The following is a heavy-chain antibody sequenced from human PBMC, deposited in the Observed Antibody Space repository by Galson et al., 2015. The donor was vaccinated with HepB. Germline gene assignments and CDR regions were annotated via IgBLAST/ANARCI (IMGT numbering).Heavy chain of an antibody. CDR1: GFTFSSYG. CDR2: ISYDGSNK. D-gene: IGHD3-22*01. Sequence: SLRLSCAASGFTFSSYGMHWVRQAPGKGLEWVAVISYDGSNKYYADSVKGRFTISRDNSKNTLYLQMNSLRAEDTAVYYCAKDGGDDSSGYYYYYFDYWGQGTLVTVSS. CDR3: AKDGGDDSSGYYYYYFDY. J-gene: IGHJ4*02. V-gene: IGHV3-30*18.